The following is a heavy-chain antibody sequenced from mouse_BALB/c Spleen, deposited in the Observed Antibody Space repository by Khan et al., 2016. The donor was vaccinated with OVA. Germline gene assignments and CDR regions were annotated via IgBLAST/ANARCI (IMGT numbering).Heavy chain of an antibody. J-gene: IGHJ3*01. V-gene: IGHV1-4*01. CDR1: GYTFTSYT. D-gene: IGHD2-14*01. CDR3: VRDGAYHRNDGWFAY. Sequence: VKLVESGAELARPGASVKMSCKASGYTFTSYTIHWIKKRPGQGLEWIGYINPSNGYTNYNQKFKDKATLTTDKSSTTAYQQLSSLTSDDSAVYNCVRDGAYHRNDGWFAYWGQGTLVTVSA. CDR2: INPSNGYT.